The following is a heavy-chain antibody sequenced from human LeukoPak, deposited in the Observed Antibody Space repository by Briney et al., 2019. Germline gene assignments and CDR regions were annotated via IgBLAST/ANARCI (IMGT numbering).Heavy chain of an antibody. V-gene: IGHV1-18*01. J-gene: IGHJ6*03. CDR1: GYTFTSYG. Sequence: ASVKVSCKASGYTFTSYGISWVRHAPGQGLEWMGWISAYNGNTNDAQKLQGRVTMTTDTSTSTAYMELWSLRSDDTAVYYCARILAYSYYMDVWGKGTTVTISS. CDR3: ARILAYSYYMDV. CDR2: ISAYNGNT. D-gene: IGHD5-12*01.